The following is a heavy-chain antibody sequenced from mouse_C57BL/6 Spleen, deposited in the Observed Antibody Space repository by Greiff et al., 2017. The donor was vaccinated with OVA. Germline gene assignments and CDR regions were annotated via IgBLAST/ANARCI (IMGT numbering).Heavy chain of an antibody. Sequence: VHVKQSGPELVKPGASVKISCKASGYSFTGYYMNWVKQSPEKSLEWIGEINPSTGGTTYNQKFKAKATLTVDKSSSTAYMQLKSLTSEDSAVYYCARKSKEYYAMDYWGQGTSVTVSS. CDR2: INPSTGGT. CDR3: ARKSKEYYAMDY. V-gene: IGHV1-42*01. CDR1: GYSFTGYY. J-gene: IGHJ4*01. D-gene: IGHD1-3*01.